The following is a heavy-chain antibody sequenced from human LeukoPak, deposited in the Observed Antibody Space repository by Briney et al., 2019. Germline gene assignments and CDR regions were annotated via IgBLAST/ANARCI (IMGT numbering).Heavy chain of an antibody. D-gene: IGHD1-1*01. Sequence: ASVKVSCKASGYTFTDYYMHWVRQTPGQGLEWMGWINPNSGDTNYAQKFQGRVTMTRDTSISTAYLDLSRLRSEDTAVYYCARAEVRYWNQGGKNWFDPWGQGTLVTVSS. J-gene: IGHJ5*02. CDR3: ARAEVRYWNQGGKNWFDP. CDR2: INPNSGDT. CDR1: GYTFTDYY. V-gene: IGHV1-2*02.